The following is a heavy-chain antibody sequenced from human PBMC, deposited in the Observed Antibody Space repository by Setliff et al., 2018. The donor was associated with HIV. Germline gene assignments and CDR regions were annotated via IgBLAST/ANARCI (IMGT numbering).Heavy chain of an antibody. V-gene: IGHV3-7*03. D-gene: IGHD6-6*01. CDR1: GFTFSSYA. CDR2: IKQDESEI. J-gene: IGHJ3*02. Sequence: PVGSLRLSCAASGFTFSSYAITWVRQAPGKGLEWLANIKQDESEIYYVDSVRGRFTVSRDNARNSLYLQMNSLRAEDTAIYYCARIYRSSWPFDACDIWGQGTMVTVSS. CDR3: ARIYRSSWPFDACDI.